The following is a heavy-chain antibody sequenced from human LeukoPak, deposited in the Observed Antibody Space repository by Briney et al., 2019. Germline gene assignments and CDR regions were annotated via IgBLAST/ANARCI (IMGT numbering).Heavy chain of an antibody. V-gene: IGHV4-39*07. Sequence: SETLSLTCTVSGGSISSSSHYWAWIRLPPGKGLEWIGGVYYSGSTYYNPSLKSRVTISVDTSKNQFSMKLSSVTAADTAVYYCARVATVTTFDYWGQGTLVTVSS. J-gene: IGHJ4*02. D-gene: IGHD4-17*01. CDR2: VYYSGST. CDR1: GGSISSSSHY. CDR3: ARVATVTTFDY.